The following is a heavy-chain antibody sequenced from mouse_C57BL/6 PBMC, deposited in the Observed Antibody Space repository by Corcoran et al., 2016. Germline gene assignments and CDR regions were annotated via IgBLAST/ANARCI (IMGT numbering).Heavy chain of an antibody. D-gene: IGHD1-1*01. CDR2: IDPEDGDT. CDR3: TTEVAYGSSYYYAMDY. Sequence: EVQLQQSGAELVMPGASVKLSCTASGFNIKDYYMHWVKQRPEQGLEWIGRIDPEDGDTEYAPKFQGKATMTADTSSNTAYLQLSSLTSEDTAVYYWTTEVAYGSSYYYAMDYWGQGTSVTVSS. V-gene: IGHV14-1*01. J-gene: IGHJ4*01. CDR1: GFNIKDYY.